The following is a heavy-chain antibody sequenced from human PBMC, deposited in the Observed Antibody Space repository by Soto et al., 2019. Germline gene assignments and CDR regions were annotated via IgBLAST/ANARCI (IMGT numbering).Heavy chain of an antibody. CDR3: ARGGDYYGSGSYLTYYGMDV. CDR1: GGTFSSYA. D-gene: IGHD3-10*01. J-gene: IGHJ6*02. CDR2: IIPIFGTA. Sequence: QVQLVQSGAEVKKPGSSVKVSCKASGGTFSSYAISWVRQAPGQGLEWMGGIIPIFGTANYAQKFQGRVTITADESTSTASMELSSLRSEDTAVYYCARGGDYYGSGSYLTYYGMDVWCQGTTVTVSS. V-gene: IGHV1-69*01.